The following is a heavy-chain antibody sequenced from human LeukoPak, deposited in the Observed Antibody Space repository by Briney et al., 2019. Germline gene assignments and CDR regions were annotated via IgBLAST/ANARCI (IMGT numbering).Heavy chain of an antibody. J-gene: IGHJ4*02. V-gene: IGHV3-11*04. CDR2: ISSSGSTI. D-gene: IGHD2-2*02. CDR1: GFTFSDYY. Sequence: GGSLRLSCAASGFTFSDYYMSWIRQAPGKGLEWVSYISSSGSTIYYADSVKGRFTISRDNAKNSLYLQMNSLRAEDTAVYYCATPQSPEGGYCSSTSCYSFDYWGQGTLVTVSS. CDR3: ATPQSPEGGYCSSTSCYSFDY.